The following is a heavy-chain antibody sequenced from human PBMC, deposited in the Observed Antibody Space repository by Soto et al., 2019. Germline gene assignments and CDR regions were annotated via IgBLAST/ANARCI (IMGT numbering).Heavy chain of an antibody. CDR3: ARLHVVPAANNGLRYFDWLSYYFDY. CDR2: IYPGDSDT. Sequence: PGEALKISCKGSGYSFTSYWIGWVRQMPGKGLEWMGIIYPGDSDTRYSPSFQGQVTISADKSISTAYLQWSSLKASDTAMYYCARLHVVPAANNGLRYFDWLSYYFDYWGQGTLVTVSS. CDR1: GYSFTSYW. D-gene: IGHD3-9*01. J-gene: IGHJ4*02. V-gene: IGHV5-51*01.